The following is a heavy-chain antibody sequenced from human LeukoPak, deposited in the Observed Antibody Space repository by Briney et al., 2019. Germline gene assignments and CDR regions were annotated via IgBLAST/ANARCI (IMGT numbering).Heavy chain of an antibody. V-gene: IGHV3-74*01. CDR2: INSDGSST. J-gene: IGHJ6*03. D-gene: IGHD2-21*01. Sequence: PGGSLRLSCAASGFTFSSYWTHWVRQAPGKGLVWVSRINSDGSSTSYADSVKGRFTISRDNAKNTLYLQMNSLRAEDTAVYYCASLFYYYYYMDVWGKGTTVTVSS. CDR1: GFTFSSYW. CDR3: ASLFYYYYYMDV.